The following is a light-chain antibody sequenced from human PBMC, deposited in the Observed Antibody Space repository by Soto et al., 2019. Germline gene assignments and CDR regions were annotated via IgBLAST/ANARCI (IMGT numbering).Light chain of an antibody. CDR1: QSVSSN. CDR2: GAS. V-gene: IGKV3-15*01. CDR3: QQRNSWPLT. J-gene: IGKJ4*01. Sequence: EIVMTQSPATLSVSPGERVTLSCRASQSVSSNLVWYQQKPGQAPRLLIYGASTRATGIPARFSGSGSGTEFTLTINSLQSEDFAVYYCQQRNSWPLTFGGGTKVEMK.